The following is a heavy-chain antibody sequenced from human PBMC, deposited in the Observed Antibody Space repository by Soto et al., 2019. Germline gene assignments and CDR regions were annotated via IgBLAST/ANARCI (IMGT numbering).Heavy chain of an antibody. CDR3: AKDRENNWTYVDFDY. V-gene: IGHV3-23*01. D-gene: IGHD1-7*01. J-gene: IGHJ4*02. CDR2: ISGSGGST. CDR1: GFTFSSYA. Sequence: EVQLLESGGGLVQPGGSLRLSCAASGFTFSSYAMSWVRQAPGKGLEWVSAISGSGGSTYYADSVKGRFTISRDNSKNTLYLKMTSLGAEDTAVYYCAKDRENNWTYVDFDYWGQGPLVTVSS.